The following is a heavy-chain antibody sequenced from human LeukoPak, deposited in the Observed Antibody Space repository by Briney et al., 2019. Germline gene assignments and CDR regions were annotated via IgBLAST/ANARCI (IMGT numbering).Heavy chain of an antibody. Sequence: GASVKVSCKASGGTFSSYAISWVRQAPGQGLEWMGGIIPIFGTANYAQKFQGRVTITADKSTSTAYMELSSLRSEGTAVYYCAREEGGWYGVDYWGQGTLVTVSS. CDR1: GGTFSSYA. J-gene: IGHJ4*02. V-gene: IGHV1-69*06. CDR2: IIPIFGTA. D-gene: IGHD6-19*01. CDR3: AREEGGWYGVDY.